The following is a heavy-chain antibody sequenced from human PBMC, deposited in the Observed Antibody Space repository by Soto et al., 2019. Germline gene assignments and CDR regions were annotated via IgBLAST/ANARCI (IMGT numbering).Heavy chain of an antibody. CDR3: ARPQGY. CDR2: IYYSGST. Sequence: SSETLSLTCAVYGGSLGGYYWGWIRQPPGKGLEWIGSIYYSGSTYYNPSLKSRVTISVDTSKNQFSLKLSSVTAADTAVYYCARPQGYWGQGTLVTVSS. J-gene: IGHJ4*02. V-gene: IGHV4-39*01. CDR1: GGSLGGYY.